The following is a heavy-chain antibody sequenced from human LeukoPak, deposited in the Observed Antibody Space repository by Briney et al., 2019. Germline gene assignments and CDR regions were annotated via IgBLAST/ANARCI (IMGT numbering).Heavy chain of an antibody. Sequence: GESLKISCQASGYSFTSYWISWVRQMPGKGLEWMGRIDPSDSYTNYSPSFQGHVTISADKSISTAYLQWSSLKASDTAMYYCAREDGSYGDYANNYWGQGTLVTVSS. J-gene: IGHJ4*02. CDR3: AREDGSYGDYANNY. D-gene: IGHD4-17*01. CDR1: GYSFTSYW. CDR2: IDPSDSYT. V-gene: IGHV5-10-1*01.